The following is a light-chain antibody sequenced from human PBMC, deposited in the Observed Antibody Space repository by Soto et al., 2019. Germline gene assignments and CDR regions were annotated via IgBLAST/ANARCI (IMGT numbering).Light chain of an antibody. J-gene: IGKJ3*01. CDR3: QQYDNLLFT. CDR2: DAS. V-gene: IGKV1-33*01. CDR1: QDISNY. Sequence: DIPMTQSPSSLSASVGDRVTITCQASQDISNYLNWYQQKPGKAPKLLIYDASNLETGVPSRFSGSGSGTDFTFTISSLQPEDIATYYWQQYDNLLFTFGPGTKVDIK.